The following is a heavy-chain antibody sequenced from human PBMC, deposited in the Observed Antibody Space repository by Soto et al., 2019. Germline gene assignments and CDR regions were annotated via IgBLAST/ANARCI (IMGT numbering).Heavy chain of an antibody. Sequence: SETLSLTCTVSGASLSSGSYYWSWIRQPPGKGLEWIGYFYYTGTTKYNPSLECRVTISADTSKNQFSLNLTSVTAADTAVYYCARISYWVKDYWGQGALVTVSS. D-gene: IGHD2-8*02. CDR3: ARISYWVKDY. V-gene: IGHV4-61*01. J-gene: IGHJ4*02. CDR2: FYYTGTT. CDR1: GASLSSGSYY.